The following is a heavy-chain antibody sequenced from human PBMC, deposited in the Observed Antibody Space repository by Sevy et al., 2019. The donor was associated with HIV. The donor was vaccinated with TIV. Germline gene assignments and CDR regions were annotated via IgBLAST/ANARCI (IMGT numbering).Heavy chain of an antibody. D-gene: IGHD4-17*01. CDR3: AKDGHDYGDFYFNY. CDR1: GFTFSSYA. Sequence: GGSLRLSCAASGFTFSSYAMSWVRQAPGKGLEWVSCIIGSSGRTYYAESVKGRFTISRDNAKNTLYLQMNNLRAEDTAVYYCAKDGHDYGDFYFNYWGQGTLVTVSS. V-gene: IGHV3-23*01. CDR2: IIGSSGRT. J-gene: IGHJ4*02.